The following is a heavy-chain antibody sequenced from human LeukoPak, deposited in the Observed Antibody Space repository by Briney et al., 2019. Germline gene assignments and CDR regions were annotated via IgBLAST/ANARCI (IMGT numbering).Heavy chain of an antibody. CDR1: GYTFTSYY. J-gene: IGHJ4*02. D-gene: IGHD6-13*01. CDR3: ARERAGGYFDY. Sequence: ASVKVSCKASGYTFTSYYMHWVRQAPGQGLEWMGIINPSGGSTSYAQKFQGRVTMTRDTSTSTVYMELSSLRSGDTAVYYCARERAGGYFDYWGQGTLVAVSS. V-gene: IGHV1-46*01. CDR2: INPSGGST.